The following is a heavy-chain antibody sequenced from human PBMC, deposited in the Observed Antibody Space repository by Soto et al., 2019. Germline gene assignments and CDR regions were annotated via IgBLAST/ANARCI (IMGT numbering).Heavy chain of an antibody. Sequence: SVKISCKASGGTFSSYAISWVRQAPGQGLEWMGGIIPIFGTANYAQKFQGRVTITADESASTAYMELSSLRSEDTAVYYCARENCSGGSCYSEFYYYYGMDVWGQGTTVTVSS. D-gene: IGHD2-15*01. J-gene: IGHJ6*02. CDR1: GGTFSSYA. CDR2: IIPIFGTA. V-gene: IGHV1-69*13. CDR3: ARENCSGGSCYSEFYYYYGMDV.